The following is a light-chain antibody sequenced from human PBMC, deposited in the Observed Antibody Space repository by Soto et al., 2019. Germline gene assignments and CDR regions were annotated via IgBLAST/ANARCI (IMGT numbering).Light chain of an antibody. CDR1: QSVGRY. CDR2: DAS. V-gene: IGKV3-11*01. J-gene: IGKJ4*01. CDR3: HQRSDWPST. Sequence: EIVLTQSPATLSLSPGEGATLSCRASQSVGRYLAWYQQKTGQAPRLLIYDASKRATGIAARFSGSGSGTDFTLTISSLEPEDFAVYYCHQRSDWPSTFGGGTKVQIK.